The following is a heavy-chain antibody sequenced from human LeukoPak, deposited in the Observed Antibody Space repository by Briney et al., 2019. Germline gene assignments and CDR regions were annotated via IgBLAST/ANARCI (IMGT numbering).Heavy chain of an antibody. V-gene: IGHV1-18*01. CDR1: GYTFTSYG. Sequence: VASVTVSCKASGYTFTSYGISWVRQAPGQGLEWMGWISAYNGNTNYAQKLQGRVTMTTDTSTSTAYMELRSLRSDDTAVYYCARGGMYYYDSSGYYFDYWGQGTLVTVSS. CDR3: ARGGMYYYDSSGYYFDY. CDR2: ISAYNGNT. J-gene: IGHJ4*02. D-gene: IGHD3-22*01.